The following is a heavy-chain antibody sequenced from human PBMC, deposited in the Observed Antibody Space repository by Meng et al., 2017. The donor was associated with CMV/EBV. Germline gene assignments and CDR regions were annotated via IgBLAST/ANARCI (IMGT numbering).Heavy chain of an antibody. CDR3: ARGTSYSNYYYYYGMDV. CDR1: GSFSGYY. V-gene: IGHV4-34*01. Sequence: GSFSGYYWSWIRQPPGKGLEWIGEINHSGSTNYNPSLKSRVTISVDTSKNQFSLKLSSVTAADTAVYYCARGTSYSNYYYYYGMDVWGQGTTVTVSS. J-gene: IGHJ6*02. D-gene: IGHD4-11*01. CDR2: INHSGST.